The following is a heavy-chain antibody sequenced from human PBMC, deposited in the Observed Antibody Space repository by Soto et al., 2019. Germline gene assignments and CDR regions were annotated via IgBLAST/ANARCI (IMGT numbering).Heavy chain of an antibody. J-gene: IGHJ5*02. Sequence: SGPTLVNPTQTLTLTCTFSGFSLSTSGVGVGWIRQPPGKALEWLALIYWDDDKRYSPSLKSRLTITKDTSKNQVVLTMTNMDPVDTATYYCAHRRLRGFCSGGSCYSLFSPWGQGTLVTVSS. CDR1: GFSLSTSGVG. CDR3: AHRRLRGFCSGGSCYSLFSP. D-gene: IGHD2-15*01. V-gene: IGHV2-5*02. CDR2: IYWDDDK.